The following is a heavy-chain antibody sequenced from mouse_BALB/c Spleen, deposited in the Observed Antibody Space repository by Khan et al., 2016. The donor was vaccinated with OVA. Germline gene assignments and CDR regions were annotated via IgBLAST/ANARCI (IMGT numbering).Heavy chain of an antibody. CDR1: GYTFTDYA. CDR2: ISTYYGDV. D-gene: IGHD1-1*02. J-gene: IGHJ3*01. V-gene: IGHV1S137*01. Sequence: QVQLKQSGAELVRPGVSVKISCKGSGYTFTDYAMHWVKQSHAKSLEWIGVISTYYGDVDYSQKFKGNATMTVDRSSITAYMALARLTAEDSASCYCGRGGKFAYWGQGTLVTVSA. CDR3: GRGGKFAY.